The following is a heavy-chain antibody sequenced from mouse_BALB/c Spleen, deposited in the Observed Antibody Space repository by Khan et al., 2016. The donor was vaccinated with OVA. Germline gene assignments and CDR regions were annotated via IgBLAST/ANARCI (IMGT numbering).Heavy chain of an antibody. J-gene: IGHJ2*01. CDR2: ISYSVTT. Sequence: QLEESGPGLVKPSQSLSLTCTVTGYSITSGYGWNWIRQFPGNKLEWMGYISYSVTTTSNPSPKSRISITRDTFKNQFFLQWNSVTTEDTATYYCARTARIKYWGQGTTLTVSS. D-gene: IGHD1-2*01. V-gene: IGHV3-2*02. CDR1: GYSITSGYG. CDR3: ARTARIKY.